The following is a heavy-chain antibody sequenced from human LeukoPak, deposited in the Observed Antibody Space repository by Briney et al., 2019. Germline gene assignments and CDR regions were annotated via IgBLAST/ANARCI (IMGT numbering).Heavy chain of an antibody. CDR3: ARDGEDILSNWFDP. Sequence: SETLSLTCTVSGGSITSYYWSWIRQSAGKGPEWIGRIYSSGSTNYNPSLKSRITISRDTSKNEVSLNMRSVTAADTAVYYCARDGEDILSNWFDPWGQGILVTVSS. CDR2: IYSSGST. D-gene: IGHD2/OR15-2a*01. J-gene: IGHJ5*02. CDR1: GGSITSYY. V-gene: IGHV4-4*07.